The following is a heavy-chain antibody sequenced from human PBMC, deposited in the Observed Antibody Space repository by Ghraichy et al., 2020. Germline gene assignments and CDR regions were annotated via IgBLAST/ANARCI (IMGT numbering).Heavy chain of an antibody. CDR2: IYYSGST. J-gene: IGHJ6*03. CDR1: GGSISSYY. Sequence: GSLRLSCTVSGGSISSYYWSWIRQPPGKGLEWIGYIYYSGSTNYNPSLKSRVTISVDTSKNQFSLKLSSVTAADTAVYYCARVGYYGSGSYPYYYYYMDVWGKGTTVTVSS. V-gene: IGHV4-59*01. CDR3: ARVGYYGSGSYPYYYYYMDV. D-gene: IGHD3-10*01.